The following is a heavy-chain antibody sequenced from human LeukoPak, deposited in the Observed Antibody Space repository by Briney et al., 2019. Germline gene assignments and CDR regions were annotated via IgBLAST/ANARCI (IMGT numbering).Heavy chain of an antibody. CDR2: IIPIFGTA. J-gene: IGHJ4*02. D-gene: IGHD2-8*01. V-gene: IGHV1-69*05. CDR1: GGTFSSYA. CDR3: ARDDPNECTNGVCYSRFDY. Sequence: ASVKVSCKASGGTFSSYAISWVRQAPGQGLEWMGRIIPIFGTANYAQKFQGRVTITTDEYASTAYMELSSLRSEDTAVYYCARDDPNECTNGVCYSRFDYWGQGTLVTVSS.